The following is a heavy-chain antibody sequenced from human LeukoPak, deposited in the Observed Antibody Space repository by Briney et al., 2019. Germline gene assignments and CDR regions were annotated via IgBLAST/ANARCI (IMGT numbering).Heavy chain of an antibody. CDR2: ISWNSGTI. J-gene: IGHJ4*02. D-gene: IGHD3-10*01. Sequence: PGGSLRLSCAASGFTVSSNYMSWVRQAPGKGLEWVSGISWNSGTIGYADSVKGRFTISRDNAKNSLYLQMDSLRTEDTAFYYCARGRWFGESPFDYWGQGTLVTVSS. V-gene: IGHV3-9*01. CDR1: GFTVSSNY. CDR3: ARGRWFGESPFDY.